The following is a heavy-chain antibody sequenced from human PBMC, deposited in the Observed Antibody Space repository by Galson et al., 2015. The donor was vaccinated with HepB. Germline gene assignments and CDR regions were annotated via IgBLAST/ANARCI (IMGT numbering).Heavy chain of an antibody. CDR1: GFTFSSFG. CDR2: ISYDGSNT. V-gene: IGHV3-30*18. D-gene: IGHD3-10*01. Sequence: SLRLSCAASGFTFSSFGMHWVRQAPGKGLEWVALISYDGSNTYYADSVKGRFTISRDNSKNTLYLQTDSLRPEDTAVYYCAKDRVFLGVYMITLEYWGQRTLVTASS. J-gene: IGHJ4*02. CDR3: AKDRVFLGVYMITLEY.